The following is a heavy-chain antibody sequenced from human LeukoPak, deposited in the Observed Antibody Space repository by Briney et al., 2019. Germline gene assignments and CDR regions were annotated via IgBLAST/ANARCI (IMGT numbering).Heavy chain of an antibody. J-gene: IGHJ4*02. CDR1: GFTFSSYW. CDR3: ARDFRSELPAAQVSNY. Sequence: GGSLRLSCAASGFTFSSYWMSWVRQAPGKGLEWVANIKQDGSEKYYVDSVKGRFTISRDNAKNSLYLQMNSLRAEDTAVYYCARDFRSELPAAQVSNYWGQGTLVTVSS. CDR2: IKQDGSEK. V-gene: IGHV3-7*01. D-gene: IGHD2-2*01.